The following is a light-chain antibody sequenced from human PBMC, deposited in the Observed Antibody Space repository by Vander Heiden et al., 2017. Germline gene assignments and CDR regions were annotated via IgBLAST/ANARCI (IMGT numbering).Light chain of an antibody. Sequence: SYVLTQPPSVSVAPGQTARITCGGHNIGSKSVHWSQQKPGQAPVLVVYDDSDRPSGIPERFSGSNSGNTATLTISRLEAGDEADYYCQVWDTSGDHVVFGGGTKLTVL. V-gene: IGLV3-21*02. J-gene: IGLJ2*01. CDR1: NIGSKS. CDR2: DDS. CDR3: QVWDTSGDHVV.